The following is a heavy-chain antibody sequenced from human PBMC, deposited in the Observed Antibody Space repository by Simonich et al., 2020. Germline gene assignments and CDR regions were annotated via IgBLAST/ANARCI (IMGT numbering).Heavy chain of an antibody. CDR1: GYTFTGYY. V-gene: IGHV1-2*02. CDR3: ARDLRGSYYYYYYMDV. D-gene: IGHD1-26*01. Sequence: QVQLVQSGAEVKKPGASVKVSCKASGYTFTGYYMHWVRQAPEQGLEGRRWINPNSDGTNHAQKFQGRVTMTRDTSISTAYMELSRLRSDDTAVYYCARDLRGSYYYYYYMDVWGKGTTVTVSS. J-gene: IGHJ6*03. CDR2: INPNSDGT.